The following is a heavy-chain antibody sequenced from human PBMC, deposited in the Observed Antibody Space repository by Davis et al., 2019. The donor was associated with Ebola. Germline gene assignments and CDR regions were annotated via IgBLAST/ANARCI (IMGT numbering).Heavy chain of an antibody. J-gene: IGHJ4*02. V-gene: IGHV3-30*03. Sequence: PGGSLRLSCAASGFTFSNFDMHWVRQAPGKGLEWVALISYDGSDTYYADSVKGRLTISRDNSKNTLYLQMNSLRPEDTAVYYCARGGGDPFNYWGQGTLVTVSS. CDR2: ISYDGSDT. CDR3: ARGGGDPFNY. D-gene: IGHD3-16*02. CDR1: GFTFSNFD.